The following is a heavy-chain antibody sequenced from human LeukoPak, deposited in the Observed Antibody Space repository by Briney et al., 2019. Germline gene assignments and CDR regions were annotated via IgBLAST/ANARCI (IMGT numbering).Heavy chain of an antibody. CDR1: GFTFSSYG. CDR3: AKVSYYYDSSGYFY. Sequence: GGSPRLSCAASGFTFSSYGMHWVRQAPGKGLEWVAVVSYDGSNKYYADSVKGRFTISRDNSKNTLYLQMNSLRAEDTAVYYCAKVSYYYDSSGYFYWGQGTLVTVSS. J-gene: IGHJ4*02. D-gene: IGHD3-22*01. CDR2: VSYDGSNK. V-gene: IGHV3-30*18.